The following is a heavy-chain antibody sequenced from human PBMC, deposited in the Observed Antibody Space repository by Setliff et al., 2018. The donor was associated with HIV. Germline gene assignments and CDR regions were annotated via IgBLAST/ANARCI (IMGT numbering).Heavy chain of an antibody. CDR1: GGSISSSSYY. CDR3: ARRPYYDSSGYYNY. Sequence: SETLSLTCTVSGGSISSSSYYWGWIRQPPGKGLEWIGSIYYSGSTYYNPSLKSRVTISVDTSKNQFSLNLSSVTAADTAVYYCARRPYYDSSGYYNYWGQGTLVTVSS. V-gene: IGHV4-39*01. CDR2: IYYSGST. D-gene: IGHD3-22*01. J-gene: IGHJ4*02.